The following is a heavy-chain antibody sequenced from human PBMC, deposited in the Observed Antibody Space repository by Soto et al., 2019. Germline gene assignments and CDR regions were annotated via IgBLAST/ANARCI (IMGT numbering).Heavy chain of an antibody. J-gene: IGHJ4*02. CDR3: TREVQPGVRPESTY. Sequence: EAHLVESGGGLVKPGGSLRLSCEASAFTFGSHTMNWVRQAPGKGLEWVSSIDSGGSRTFYADTVKGRFTISRDNSKNSLCQQMTRVRAAETAIYFGTREVQPGVRPESTYWGQGSLVTFSS. D-gene: IGHD1-1*01. CDR1: AFTFGSHT. CDR2: IDSGGSRT. V-gene: IGHV3-21*01.